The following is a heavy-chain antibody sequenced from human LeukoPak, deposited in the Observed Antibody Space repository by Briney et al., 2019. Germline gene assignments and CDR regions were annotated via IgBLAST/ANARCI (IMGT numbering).Heavy chain of an antibody. J-gene: IGHJ4*02. CDR3: ARGRDFWTGYYTDYDY. D-gene: IGHD3/OR15-3a*01. CDR1: GYTFTSYY. V-gene: IGHV1-46*01. CDR2: INPSGGST. Sequence: ASVKVSCKASGYTFTSYYMHWVRQAPGQGLEWMGIINPSGGSTSYAQKFQGRVTITRNTSITTAYMELSSLRSEDTAVYYCARGRDFWTGYYTDYDYWGQGTLVTVSS.